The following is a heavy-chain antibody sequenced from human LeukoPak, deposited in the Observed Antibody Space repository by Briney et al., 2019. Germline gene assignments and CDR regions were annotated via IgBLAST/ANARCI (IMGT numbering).Heavy chain of an antibody. J-gene: IGHJ4*02. CDR1: GFTFSSYT. V-gene: IGHV3-7*03. D-gene: IGHD5-12*01. CDR2: IKKDGSET. Sequence: GGSLRLSCAASGFTFSSYTMSWVRQVPGKGLEWVANIKKDGSETYYVDSVKGRFTISRDNAKNSLYLQMNSLRAEDTAMYYCARGRYSGTTYYFDYWGQGTLVTVSS. CDR3: ARGRYSGTTYYFDY.